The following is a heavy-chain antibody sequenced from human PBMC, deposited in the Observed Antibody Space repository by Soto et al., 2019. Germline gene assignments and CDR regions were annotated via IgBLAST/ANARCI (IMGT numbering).Heavy chain of an antibody. CDR2: IYYSGST. Sequence: QVQLQESGPGLVKPSQTLSLTCTVSGGSISSGDYYWSWIRQPPGKGLEWIGYIYYSGSTYYNPSLKSRVTISVDTSKNQFSLKLSSVTAADTAVYYCARDRRVAAYDSSGVDYWGQGTLVTVSS. CDR3: ARDRRVAAYDSSGVDY. V-gene: IGHV4-30-4*01. D-gene: IGHD3-22*01. J-gene: IGHJ4*02. CDR1: GGSISSGDYY.